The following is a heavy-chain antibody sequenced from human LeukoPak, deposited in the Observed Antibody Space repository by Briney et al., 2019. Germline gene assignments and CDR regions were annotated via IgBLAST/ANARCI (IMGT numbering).Heavy chain of an antibody. V-gene: IGHV4-4*07. CDR2: IYTSGST. Sequence: SETLSLTCTVSGGSISSYYWSWIRQLAGKGLEWIGRIYTSGSTNYNPSLKSRVTMSVDTSKNQFSLKLSSVTAADTAVYYCARLLYYYDSSGYFRDPNWFDPWGQGTLVTVSS. CDR1: GGSISSYY. J-gene: IGHJ5*02. D-gene: IGHD3-22*01. CDR3: ARLLYYYDSSGYFRDPNWFDP.